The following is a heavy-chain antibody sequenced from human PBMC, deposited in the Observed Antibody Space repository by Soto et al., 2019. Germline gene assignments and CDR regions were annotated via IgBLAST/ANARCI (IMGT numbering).Heavy chain of an antibody. V-gene: IGHV3-30*16. CDR1: GGTFSSYA. Sequence: QVQLVQSGAEVKKPGSSVKVSCKASGGTFSSYAISWVRQAPGQGLEWVAVISKDGGTKYDADSVKGRFTISRDNSKNTLYLQMNSLRAEDTAVYYCAKETHSSGYGSYFDYWGQGTLVTVSS. D-gene: IGHD3-22*01. CDR3: AKETHSSGYGSYFDY. CDR2: ISKDGGTK. J-gene: IGHJ4*02.